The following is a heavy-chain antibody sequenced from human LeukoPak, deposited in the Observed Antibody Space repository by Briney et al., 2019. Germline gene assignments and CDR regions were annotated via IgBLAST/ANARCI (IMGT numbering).Heavy chain of an antibody. CDR3: ARGILGSYFWFDP. CDR2: IYYSGST. Sequence: PSETLSLTCTVSGGSISSYYWSWIRQPPGKGLEWIGYIYYSGSTNYNPSLKSRVTISVDTSKNQFSLQLNSVTPEDTAVYYCARGILGSYFWFDPWGQGTLVTVSS. CDR1: GGSISSYY. J-gene: IGHJ5*02. V-gene: IGHV4-59*12. D-gene: IGHD1-26*01.